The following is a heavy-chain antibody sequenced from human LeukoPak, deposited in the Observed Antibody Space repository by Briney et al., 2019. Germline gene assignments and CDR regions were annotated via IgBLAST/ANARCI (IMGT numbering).Heavy chain of an antibody. V-gene: IGHV3-11*06. CDR3: VRDYESLTGSKTRFHY. D-gene: IGHD3-9*01. J-gene: IGHJ4*02. CDR1: GFTFSDYY. CDR2: ISSSSSYI. Sequence: GGSLRLSCAASGFTFSDYYMSWIRQAPGKGLEWVSCISSSSSYIYYANSVKGRFTISRDNAKNSLYLQMNSLRAEDTAVYYCVRDYESLTGSKTRFHYWGQGTLVTVSS.